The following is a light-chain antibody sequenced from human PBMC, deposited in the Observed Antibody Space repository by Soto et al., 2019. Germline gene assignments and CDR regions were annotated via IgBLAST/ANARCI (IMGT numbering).Light chain of an antibody. CDR3: QQRSNWLIT. Sequence: EIVLTQSPGTLSLSPGERATLSCRASQTVTRSYLAWYQQKPGQAPRLLIYGASNRATGIPARFSGSGSGTDFTLTISSLEPEDFAVYYCQQRSNWLITFGQGTRLEIK. CDR1: QTVTRSY. J-gene: IGKJ5*01. V-gene: IGKV3D-20*02. CDR2: GAS.